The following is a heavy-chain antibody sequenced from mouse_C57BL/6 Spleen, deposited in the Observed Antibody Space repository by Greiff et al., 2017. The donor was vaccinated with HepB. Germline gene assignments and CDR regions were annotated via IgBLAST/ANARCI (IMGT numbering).Heavy chain of an antibody. Sequence: QVQLQQSGAELARPGASVKLSCKASGYTFTSYGISWVKQRTGQGLEWIGEIYPRSGNTYYNEKFKGKATLTADKSSSTAYMELRSLTSEDSAVYFCARSYYYGSSSSSYWYFDVWGTGTTVTVSS. CDR2: IYPRSGNT. CDR1: GYTFTSYG. D-gene: IGHD1-1*01. V-gene: IGHV1-81*01. CDR3: ARSYYYGSSSSSYWYFDV. J-gene: IGHJ1*03.